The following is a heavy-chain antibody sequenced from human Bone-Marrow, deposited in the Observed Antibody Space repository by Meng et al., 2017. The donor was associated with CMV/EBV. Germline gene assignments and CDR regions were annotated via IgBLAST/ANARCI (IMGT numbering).Heavy chain of an antibody. CDR1: GCIFSNAL. CDR2: IKSKSDGGTT. Sequence: GCIFSNALMSWVRQAPGKGLEWVGRIKSKSDGGTTDYAAPVECRLTISRDDSKNTLYLQMNSLKIEDTAVYYCTTHYTDSSGYRSGMDVWGQGTTVTVSS. D-gene: IGHD3-22*01. V-gene: IGHV3-15*01. CDR3: TTHYTDSSGYRSGMDV. J-gene: IGHJ6*02.